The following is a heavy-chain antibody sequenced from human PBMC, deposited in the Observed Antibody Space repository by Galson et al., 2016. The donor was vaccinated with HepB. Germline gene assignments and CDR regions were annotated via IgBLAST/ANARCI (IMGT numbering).Heavy chain of an antibody. J-gene: IGHJ4*02. CDR3: ARGLPNSGKNYGHGFYFDY. Sequence: SLRLSCAASGFTLRSYRMHWVRQAPGKGLDWVAVMRYVGSNENYADSVKGRFTIPKDNSKNTVDLQMNSLSAEDTAVYYCARGLPNSGKNYGHGFYFDYWGQGTLVTVSS. CDR2: MRYVGSNE. D-gene: IGHD1-26*01. V-gene: IGHV3-33*08. CDR1: GFTLRSYR.